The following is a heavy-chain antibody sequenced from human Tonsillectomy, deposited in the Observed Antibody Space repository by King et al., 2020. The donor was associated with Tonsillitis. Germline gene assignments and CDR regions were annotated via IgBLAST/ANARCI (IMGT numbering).Heavy chain of an antibody. CDR3: AREDGSSDKIGY. J-gene: IGHJ4*02. D-gene: IGHD3-22*01. Sequence: QLQESGPGLVKASQTLSLTCTVSGGSISSGDYYWSWIRQPPGKGLEWIGYIYYSGSTYYNPSLKSRVTISVDTSKNQFSLKLSSVTAADTAVYYCAREDGSSDKIGYWGQGTLATVSS. V-gene: IGHV4-30-4*01. CDR2: IYYSGST. CDR1: GGSISSGDYY.